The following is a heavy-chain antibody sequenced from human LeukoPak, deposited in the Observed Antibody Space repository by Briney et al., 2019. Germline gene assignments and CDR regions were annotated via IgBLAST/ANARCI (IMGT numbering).Heavy chain of an antibody. Sequence: GGSLRLSCAASGFTFSSYAMSWVRQAPGKGLEWVSAISGSSGDHTYYADSVKGRFTISRDNAKNSLYLQMNSLGAEDTAVYYCARNDYGDYGPDYWGQGTLVTVSS. CDR1: GFTFSSYA. V-gene: IGHV3-23*01. CDR3: ARNDYGDYGPDY. D-gene: IGHD4-17*01. CDR2: ISGSSGDHT. J-gene: IGHJ4*02.